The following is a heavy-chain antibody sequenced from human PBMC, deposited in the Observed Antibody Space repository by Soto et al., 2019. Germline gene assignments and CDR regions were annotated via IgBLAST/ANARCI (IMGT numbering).Heavy chain of an antibody. CDR2: IKSKTDGGTT. D-gene: IGHD6-13*01. Sequence: LSCAASGVTFSNSLMSWVRQTPGKGLEWVGRIKSKTDGGTTDYAAPVKGRFTISRDDLKNTLYLQMNSLNTEDTAVHQRNTNYSGRVTPGGRSIVAAGTGNSYWGQGTLVTVSS. CDR3: NTNYSGRVTPGGRSIVAAGTGNSY. J-gene: IGHJ4*02. CDR1: GVTFSNSL. V-gene: IGHV3-15*01.